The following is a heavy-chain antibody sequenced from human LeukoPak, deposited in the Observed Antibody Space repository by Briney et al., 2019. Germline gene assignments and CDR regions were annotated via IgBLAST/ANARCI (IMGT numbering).Heavy chain of an antibody. Sequence: SETLSLTCAVYGGSFSSYYWSWIRQPAGKGLEWIGRIYTSGSTNYNPSLKSRVTMSVDTSKNQFSLKLSSVTAADTAVYYCAREWNYYYYYMDVWGKGTTVTISS. V-gene: IGHV4-59*10. CDR3: AREWNYYYYYMDV. CDR1: GGSFSSYY. CDR2: IYTSGST. D-gene: IGHD3-3*01. J-gene: IGHJ6*03.